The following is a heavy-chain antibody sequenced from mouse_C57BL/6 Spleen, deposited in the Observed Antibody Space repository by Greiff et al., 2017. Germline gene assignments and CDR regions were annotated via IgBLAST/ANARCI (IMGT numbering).Heavy chain of an antibody. CDR2: ISSGSSTI. CDR3: ARGGSSYAMDY. CDR1: GFTFSDYG. D-gene: IGHD1-1*01. V-gene: IGHV5-17*01. J-gene: IGHJ4*01. Sequence: DVMLVESGGGLVKPGGSLKLSCAASGFTFSDYGMHWVRQAPEKGLEWVAYISSGSSTIYYADTVKGRFTISRDNATNTLFLQMTSLRSEDTAMYYCARGGSSYAMDYWGQGTSVTVSS.